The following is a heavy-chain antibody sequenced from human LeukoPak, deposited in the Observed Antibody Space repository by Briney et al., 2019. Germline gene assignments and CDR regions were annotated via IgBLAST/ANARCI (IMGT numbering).Heavy chain of an antibody. CDR2: ISGSGGST. D-gene: IGHD1-26*01. CDR1: GFTFSSYA. CDR3: AKAQKAWELLHDFDY. J-gene: IGHJ4*02. V-gene: IGHV3-23*01. Sequence: GGSLRLSCAASGFTFSSYAMSWVRQAPGKGLEWVSAISGSGGSTYYADSVKGRFTISRDNSKNTLNLQMNSLRAEDTAVYYCAKAQKAWELLHDFDYWGQGTLVTVSS.